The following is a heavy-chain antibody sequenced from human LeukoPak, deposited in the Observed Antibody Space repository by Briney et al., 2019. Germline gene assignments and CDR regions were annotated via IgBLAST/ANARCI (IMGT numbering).Heavy chain of an antibody. CDR2: IYHSGRT. CDR1: GGSISSDY. CDR3: ARDQEEDEGVWFDH. D-gene: IGHD3-10*01. V-gene: IGHV4-59*01. J-gene: IGHJ5*02. Sequence: SETLSLTCTVSGGSISSDYWNWIRQPPGKGLEWIGYIYHSGRTNYNPSLKSRVTISVDPSKAQFSLKLSSVTAADTAVYYCARDQEEDEGVWFDHWGQGTLVTVSS.